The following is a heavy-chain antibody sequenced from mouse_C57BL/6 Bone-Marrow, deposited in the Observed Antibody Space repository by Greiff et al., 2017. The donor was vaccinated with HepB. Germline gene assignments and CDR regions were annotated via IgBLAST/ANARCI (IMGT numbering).Heavy chain of an antibody. D-gene: IGHD2-4*01. V-gene: IGHV1-22*01. CDR3: ARYDYDGGYFDV. Sequence: VHVKQSGPELVKPGASVKMSCKASGYTFTDYNMHWVKQSHGKSLEWIGYINPNNGGTSYNQKFKGKATLTVNKSSSTAYMELRSLTSEDSAVYYCARYDYDGGYFDVWGTGTTVTVSS. J-gene: IGHJ1*03. CDR1: GYTFTDYN. CDR2: INPNNGGT.